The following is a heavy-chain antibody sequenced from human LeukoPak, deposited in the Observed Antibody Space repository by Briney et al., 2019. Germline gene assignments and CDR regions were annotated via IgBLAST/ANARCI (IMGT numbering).Heavy chain of an antibody. Sequence: PGGSLRLSCAASGFTFSSYAMHWVRQAPGKGLEWVAVISYDGSNKYYADSVKGRFTISRDNSKNTLYLQMNSLRAEDTAVYYCAKISHRLRHHWYFDLWGRGTLVTVSS. CDR1: GFTFSSYA. J-gene: IGHJ2*01. CDR2: ISYDGSNK. V-gene: IGHV3-30-3*02. D-gene: IGHD3-3*02. CDR3: AKISHRLRHHWYFDL.